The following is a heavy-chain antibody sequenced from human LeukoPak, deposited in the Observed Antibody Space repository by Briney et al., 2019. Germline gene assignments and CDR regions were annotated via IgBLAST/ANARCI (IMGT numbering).Heavy chain of an antibody. V-gene: IGHV4-59*01. CDR3: ARGAAATRDY. CDR1: GDSISGYY. J-gene: IGHJ4*02. D-gene: IGHD2-15*01. Sequence: PSETLSLTCTVSGDSISGYYWSWIRQPPGKGLEWIGYIHYSGSTDYNPSLKSRVTISVDTSKNQFSLKLTSVTAADTAVYYCARGAAATRDYWGQGILVTVSS. CDR2: IHYSGST.